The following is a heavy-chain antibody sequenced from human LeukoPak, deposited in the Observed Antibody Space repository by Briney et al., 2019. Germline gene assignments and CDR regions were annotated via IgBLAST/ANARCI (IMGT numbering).Heavy chain of an antibody. CDR1: GGSISSHY. CDR3: ARGVWGLPNFDY. J-gene: IGHJ4*02. CDR2: IYYSGST. D-gene: IGHD7-27*01. Sequence: SETLSLTCTVSGGSISSHYWSWIRQPPGKGLEWIGYIYYSGSTNYNPSLKSRVTISVDTSKNQFSLKLSSVTAADTAVYYCARGVWGLPNFDYWGQGTLVTVYS. V-gene: IGHV4-59*11.